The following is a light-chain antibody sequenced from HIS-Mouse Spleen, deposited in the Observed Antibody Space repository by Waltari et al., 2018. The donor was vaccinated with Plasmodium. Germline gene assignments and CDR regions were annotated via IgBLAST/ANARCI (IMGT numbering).Light chain of an antibody. CDR3: QQYDNLPPYT. CDR1: QDISKY. V-gene: IGKV1-33*01. CDR2: DAS. J-gene: IGKJ2*01. Sequence: IQLTQSPSSLSASVGDRVTITCRASQDISKYLNWYQQKPGKAPKLLIYDASNLETVVPSRFSGSGSGTDFTFTISSLQPEDIATYYCQQYDNLPPYTFGQGTKLEIK.